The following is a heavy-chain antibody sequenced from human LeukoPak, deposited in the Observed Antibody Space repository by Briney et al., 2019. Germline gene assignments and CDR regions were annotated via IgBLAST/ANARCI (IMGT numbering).Heavy chain of an antibody. V-gene: IGHV4-61*02. J-gene: IGHJ4*02. D-gene: IGHD6-13*01. CDR1: GDSISSGSYY. Sequence: PSQTLSLTCTVSGDSISSGSYYWSWIRQPAGKGLEWIGRIYTSGSTNYNPSLKSRVTISVDTSKNQFSLKLSSVTAADTAVCYCARVGIAAADYWGQGTLVTVSS. CDR3: ARVGIAAADY. CDR2: IYTSGST.